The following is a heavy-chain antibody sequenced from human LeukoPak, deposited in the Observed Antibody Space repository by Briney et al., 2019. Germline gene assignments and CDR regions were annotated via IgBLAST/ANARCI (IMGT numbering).Heavy chain of an antibody. CDR2: ISYDGSNK. CDR1: GITFSSYA. Sequence: GRSLRLSCAASGITFSSYAMHWVRQAPGKGLEWVAVISYDGSNKYYADSVKGRFTISRDNSKNTLYLQMNSLRAEDTAVYYCARADCSSTSCYQDYWGQGTLVTVSS. V-gene: IGHV3-30*01. CDR3: ARADCSSTSCYQDY. J-gene: IGHJ4*02. D-gene: IGHD2-2*01.